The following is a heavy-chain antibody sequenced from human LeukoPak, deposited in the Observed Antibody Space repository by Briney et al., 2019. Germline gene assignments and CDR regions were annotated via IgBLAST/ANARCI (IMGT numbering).Heavy chain of an antibody. CDR3: ARDLGLRGST. Sequence: PGGSLRLSCEVSGFTFSDSWMHWVRQTPGKGLVRVSRMYGDMREISYADSVKGRFTISRDNAKNTVYLQMHSLRGDDTAVYYCARDLGLRGSTWGQGTLVTVSS. D-gene: IGHD4-23*01. CDR1: GFTFSDSW. CDR2: MYGDMREI. J-gene: IGHJ5*02. V-gene: IGHV3-74*01.